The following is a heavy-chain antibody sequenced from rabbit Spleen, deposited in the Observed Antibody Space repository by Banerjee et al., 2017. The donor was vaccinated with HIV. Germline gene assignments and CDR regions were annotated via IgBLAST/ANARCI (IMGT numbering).Heavy chain of an antibody. J-gene: IGHJ6*01. CDR2: AYAGSSGGT. CDR3: ARDAGTSFSTYGMDL. CDR1: GFSFNSGYD. Sequence: EQLEESGGGLVKPEGSLTLTCKASGFSFNSGYDMCWVRQAPGKGLEWVACAYAGSSGGTYSATWAKGRFTISKTSSTTVTLQMTSLTAADTATYFCARDAGTSFSTYGMDLWGQGTLVTVS. D-gene: IGHD8-1*01. V-gene: IGHV1S45*01.